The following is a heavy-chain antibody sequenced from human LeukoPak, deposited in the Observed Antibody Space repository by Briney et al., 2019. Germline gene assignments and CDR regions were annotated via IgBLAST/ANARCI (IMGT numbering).Heavy chain of an antibody. D-gene: IGHD3-22*01. V-gene: IGHV3-21*01. CDR1: GFTFSSYS. CDR2: ISSSSTYI. Sequence: GGSLRLSCAASGFTFSSYSMNWVRQAPGKGLEWVSSISSSSTYIYYADSVKGRFTISRDNAKNSLYLQINSLRAEDTAVYYCARDPLKHYYDSSATGTWFDPWGQGTLVTVSS. J-gene: IGHJ5*02. CDR3: ARDPLKHYYDSSATGTWFDP.